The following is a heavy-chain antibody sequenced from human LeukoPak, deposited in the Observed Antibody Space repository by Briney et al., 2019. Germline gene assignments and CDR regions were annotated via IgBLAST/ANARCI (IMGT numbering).Heavy chain of an antibody. J-gene: IGHJ4*02. CDR1: GGSIGSYY. CDR2: IYYSGST. CDR3: ARLSYGSGSHYNFYFDF. V-gene: IGHV4-59*08. Sequence: SETLSLTCTVSGGSIGSYYWSWIRQPPGKGLEWIGNIYYSGSTNSNPSLKSRVTISVDASKNQFSLNLSSVAAADTAVYYCARLSYGSGSHYNFYFDFWGQGTLVTASA. D-gene: IGHD3-10*01.